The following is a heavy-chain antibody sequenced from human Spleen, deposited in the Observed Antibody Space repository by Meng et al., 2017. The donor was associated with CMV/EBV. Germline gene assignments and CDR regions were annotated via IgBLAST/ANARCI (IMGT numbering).Heavy chain of an antibody. CDR2: INPGAGNS. V-gene: IGHV1-46*01. CDR3: ARDLVGYDAFDI. J-gene: IGHJ3*02. CDR1: GYSFTRYY. D-gene: IGHD3-22*01. Sequence: ASVKVSCKASGYSFTRYYVHWLRQVPGQGPEWMGIINPGAGNSTYAQKFQGRVTMTRDTSTSTVYMELSSLTSEDAAVYYCARDLVGYDAFDIWGQGTMVTVSS.